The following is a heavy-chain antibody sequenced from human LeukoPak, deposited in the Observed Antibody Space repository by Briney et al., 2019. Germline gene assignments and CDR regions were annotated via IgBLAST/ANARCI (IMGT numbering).Heavy chain of an antibody. CDR2: ISSSSSTI. D-gene: IGHD3-16*01. Sequence: GGSLRLSCAASGFTFSSYSMNWVRQAPGKGLEWVSYISSSSSTIYYADSVKGRFTISRDNSKNTLYLQMGSLGPEDMAVYYCARDGGGISGWFDSWGQGTLVTVSS. CDR3: ARDGGGISGWFDS. CDR1: GFTFSSYS. V-gene: IGHV3-48*01. J-gene: IGHJ5*01.